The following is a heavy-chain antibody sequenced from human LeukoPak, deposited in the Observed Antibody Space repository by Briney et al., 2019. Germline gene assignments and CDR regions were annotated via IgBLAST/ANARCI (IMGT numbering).Heavy chain of an antibody. Sequence: ASVKVSCKASGGTFSSYAISWVRQAPGQGLEWMGGIIPIFGTANYAQKFQGRVTITADESTSTAYMELSSLRSDDTAVYYCARESYCSSTSCYSDYYYYGMDVWGQGTTVTVSS. D-gene: IGHD2-2*01. J-gene: IGHJ6*02. CDR3: ARESYCSSTSCYSDYYYYGMDV. CDR2: IIPIFGTA. V-gene: IGHV1-69*13. CDR1: GGTFSSYA.